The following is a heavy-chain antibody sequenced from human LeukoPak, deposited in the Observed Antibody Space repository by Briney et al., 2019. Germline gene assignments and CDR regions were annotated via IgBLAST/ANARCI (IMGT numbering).Heavy chain of an antibody. J-gene: IGHJ4*02. CDR1: GFTFRNNW. D-gene: IGHD2-2*02. V-gene: IGHV3-11*01. CDR3: ASAMVPAAILGFDY. Sequence: GGSLRLSCAASGFTFRNNWMSWVRQAPGKGLEWVSYISSSGSTIYYADSVKGRFTISRDNAKNSLYLQMNSLRAEDTAVYCCASAMVPAAILGFDYWGQGTLVTVSS. CDR2: ISSSGSTI.